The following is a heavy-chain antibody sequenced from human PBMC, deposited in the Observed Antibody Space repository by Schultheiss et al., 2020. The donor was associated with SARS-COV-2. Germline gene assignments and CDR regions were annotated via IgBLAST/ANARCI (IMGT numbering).Heavy chain of an antibody. Sequence: GGSLRLSCAASGFTFSSYAMNWVRQAPGKGLEWVSTISGSGGTTYYADSVKGRFTISRDNSKNTLYLQMNSLRAEDTAVYYCAKDRGTVTQGSSDYWGQGTLVTVAS. J-gene: IGHJ4*02. CDR1: GFTFSSYA. CDR3: AKDRGTVTQGSSDY. D-gene: IGHD4-17*01. V-gene: IGHV3-23*01. CDR2: ISGSGGTT.